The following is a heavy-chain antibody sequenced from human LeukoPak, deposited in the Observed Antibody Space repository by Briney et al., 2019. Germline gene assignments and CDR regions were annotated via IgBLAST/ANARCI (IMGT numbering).Heavy chain of an antibody. V-gene: IGHV4-39*07. Sequence: SETLSLTCTVSGGSISSSSYYWGWIRQPPGKGLEWIGSIYYSGSTYYNPSLKSRVTISVDTSKNQFSLKLSSVTAADTAVYYCARGLDYYDSSGYFHNWFDPWGQGTLVTVSS. J-gene: IGHJ5*02. D-gene: IGHD3-22*01. CDR3: ARGLDYYDSSGYFHNWFDP. CDR2: IYYSGST. CDR1: GGSISSSSYY.